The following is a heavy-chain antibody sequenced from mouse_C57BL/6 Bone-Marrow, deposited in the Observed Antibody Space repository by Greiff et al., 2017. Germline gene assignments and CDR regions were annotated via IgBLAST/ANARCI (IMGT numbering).Heavy chain of an antibody. J-gene: IGHJ1*03. Sequence: VQLQQSGAELARPGASVKLSCKASGYTFTSYGISWAKQRPGQGLEWIGEIYPRSGNTYYNEKFKGKATLTADKSSSPAYMVLRSLTSEDDAVDFCGVTRGVANWYFDVWGTGTTVTVSS. D-gene: IGHD1-1*01. CDR2: IYPRSGNT. V-gene: IGHV1-81*01. CDR3: GVTRGVANWYFDV. CDR1: GYTFTSYG.